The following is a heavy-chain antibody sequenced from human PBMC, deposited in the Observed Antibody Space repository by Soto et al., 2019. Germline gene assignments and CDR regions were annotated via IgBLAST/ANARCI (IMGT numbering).Heavy chain of an antibody. CDR2: IYHGLSI. Sequence: QVQLQQWGAGLLKPSETLSLTCAGYSGSFSVHYWSWIRQPPGKDLEWIGEIYHGLSIVYNPSLKSRVTISGDSSKNQFSLKLSSVTAADTAVYYCARHGGYFFDYWGQGTLVTVSS. V-gene: IGHV4-34*01. CDR3: ARHGGYFFDY. J-gene: IGHJ4*02. D-gene: IGHD3-16*01. CDR1: SGSFSVHY.